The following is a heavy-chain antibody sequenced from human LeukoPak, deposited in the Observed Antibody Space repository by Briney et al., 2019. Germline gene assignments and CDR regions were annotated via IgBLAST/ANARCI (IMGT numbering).Heavy chain of an antibody. V-gene: IGHV1-3*01. CDR2: INAGNGNT. CDR1: GYTFTSYG. D-gene: IGHD6-19*01. Sequence: ASVKVSCKASGYTFTSYGISWVRQAPGQGLEWMGWINAGNGNTKYSQKFQGRVTITRDTSASTAFMELSSLRSEDTAVYYCARPIGYSSGGFDLWGRGTLVTVSS. CDR3: ARPIGYSSGGFDL. J-gene: IGHJ2*01.